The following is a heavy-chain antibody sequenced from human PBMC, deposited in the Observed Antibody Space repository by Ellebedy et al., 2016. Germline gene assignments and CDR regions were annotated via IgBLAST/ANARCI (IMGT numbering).Heavy chain of an antibody. CDR1: GFTFSSYV. V-gene: IGHV3-30*18. D-gene: IGHD4-23*01. CDR2: ISYDGSKK. CDR3: AKSDSFYDYGGYFDY. Sequence: LSLTCAASGFTFSSYVMHWVRQAPGKGLEWVAVISYDGSKKYYADSAKGRFTISRDNSKNTLYLQMNSLRAADTALYYCAKSDSFYDYGGYFDYWGQGTLVTVSS. J-gene: IGHJ4*02.